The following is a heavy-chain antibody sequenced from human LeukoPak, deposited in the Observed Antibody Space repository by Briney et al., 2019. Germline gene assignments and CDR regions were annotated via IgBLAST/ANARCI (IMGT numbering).Heavy chain of an antibody. V-gene: IGHV3-11*01. J-gene: IGHJ6*03. Sequence: GGSLRLSCAPSGFTFSDYYMSWIRHPPGNGRGWDSYTNSSGSTISYADYGKGRFTISKDNAKNSLDLQIHRPRAEDTPVYYCARAYSYSYYMDVWGKGTTVTVSS. D-gene: IGHD2-21*01. CDR1: GFTFSDYY. CDR2: TNSSGSTI. CDR3: ARAYSYSYYMDV.